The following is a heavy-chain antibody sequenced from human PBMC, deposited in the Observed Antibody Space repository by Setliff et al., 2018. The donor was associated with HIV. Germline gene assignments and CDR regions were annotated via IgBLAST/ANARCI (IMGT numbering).Heavy chain of an antibody. D-gene: IGHD5-18*01. J-gene: IGHJ4*02. CDR3: ARDSGGYNYGFAVGSFDY. V-gene: IGHV4-4*07. CDR2: FYVGGDT. Sequence: PSETLSLTCTVSGGPVSTYYWSWIRQPAGKGLEWIGRFYVGGDTNYNPSLKSRVTMSVDTSKKQFSLKLKSVTAADTAVYYCARDSGGYNYGFAVGSFDYWGQGALVTVSS. CDR1: GGPVSTYY.